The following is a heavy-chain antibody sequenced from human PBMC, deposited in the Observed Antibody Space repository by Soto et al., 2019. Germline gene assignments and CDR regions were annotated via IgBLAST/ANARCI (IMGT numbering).Heavy chain of an antibody. Sequence: KQSQTLSLTCAISGDSVSSNSAAWNWIRQSPSRGLEWLGRTYYRSKWYNDYAVSVKSRITINPDTSKNQFSLQLNSVTPEDTAVYYGARVKRYCSGGSCYDSAFDIWGQGTMVTVSS. J-gene: IGHJ3*02. D-gene: IGHD2-15*01. CDR3: ARVKRYCSGGSCYDSAFDI. CDR2: TYYRSKWYN. CDR1: GDSVSSNSAA. V-gene: IGHV6-1*01.